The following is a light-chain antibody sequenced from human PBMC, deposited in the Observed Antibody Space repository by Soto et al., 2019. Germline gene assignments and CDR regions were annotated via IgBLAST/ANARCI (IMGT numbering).Light chain of an antibody. J-gene: IGLJ1*01. CDR3: GTWDSSLIAL. CDR2: ENS. V-gene: IGLV1-51*02. CDR1: SSNIGSND. Sequence: QSVLTQPPSVSAAPGQKVTISCSGTSSNIGSNDVSWYQQLLGKAPKLLIYENSQRPSGIPDRFSGSKSGTSATLGITGLQTGDEADYYCGTWDSSLIALFGTGTKLTVL.